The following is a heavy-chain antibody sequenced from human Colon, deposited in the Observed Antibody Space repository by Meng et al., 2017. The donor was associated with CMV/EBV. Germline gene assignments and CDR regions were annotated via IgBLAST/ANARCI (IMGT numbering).Heavy chain of an antibody. D-gene: IGHD1-20*01. CDR3: ARDNWSDTTLFDY. V-gene: IGHV3-30-3*01. Sequence: DSGFTWSNYAMHWVRQDTGKGLEWVAVISFDRNTKFYRDFVEGRFTISRDNSKNTLYLEMNSLRGEDTAMYYCARDNWSDTTLFDYWGQGTLVTVSS. J-gene: IGHJ4*02. CDR1: GFTWSNYA. CDR2: ISFDRNTK.